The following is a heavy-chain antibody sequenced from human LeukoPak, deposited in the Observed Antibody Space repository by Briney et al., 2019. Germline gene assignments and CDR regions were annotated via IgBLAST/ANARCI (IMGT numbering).Heavy chain of an antibody. Sequence: GGSLRLSCAASGFTFSSYWMSWVRQAPGKGLEWVANIKQDGSEKYYVDSVKGRFTISRDNAKNSLYLQMNSLRAEDTAVYYCARDSYGGGDNWFDPWGQGTLVTVSS. CDR2: IKQDGSEK. CDR1: GFTFSSYW. V-gene: IGHV3-7*01. D-gene: IGHD4-17*01. CDR3: ARDSYGGGDNWFDP. J-gene: IGHJ5*02.